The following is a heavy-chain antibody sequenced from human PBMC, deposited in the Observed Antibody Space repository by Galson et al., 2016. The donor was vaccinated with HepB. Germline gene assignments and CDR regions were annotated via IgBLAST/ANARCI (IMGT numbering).Heavy chain of an antibody. J-gene: IGHJ4*01. V-gene: IGHV1-69*06. D-gene: IGHD3-10*01. CDR3: TRDPGAGRGSESYWD. Sequence: SVKVSCKASGGPFSSYAFSWVRQAPGQGLEWMGGIIPIFGTANYAQEIQGRVTITADKSTKTVYMQLSSLRSEDTAVYYCTRDPGAGRGSESYWDWGQGTLVTVSS. CDR1: GGPFSSYA. CDR2: IIPIFGTA.